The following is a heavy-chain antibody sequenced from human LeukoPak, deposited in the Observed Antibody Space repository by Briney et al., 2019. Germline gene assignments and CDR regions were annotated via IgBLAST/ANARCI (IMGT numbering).Heavy chain of an antibody. J-gene: IGHJ4*02. CDR3: AVGMTTVTTSDY. Sequence: GGSLRLSCAASGFTFSSYAMSWVRQAPGKGLEWVSAISGSGGSTYYADSVKGRFTISRDNAKNSLYLQMNSLRAEDTAVYYCAVGMTTVTTSDYWGQGTLVTVSS. D-gene: IGHD4-17*01. V-gene: IGHV3-23*01. CDR2: ISGSGGST. CDR1: GFTFSSYA.